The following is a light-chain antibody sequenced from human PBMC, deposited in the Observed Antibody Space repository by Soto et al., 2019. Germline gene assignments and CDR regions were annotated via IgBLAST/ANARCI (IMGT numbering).Light chain of an antibody. J-gene: IGKJ1*01. CDR3: QQTYSTPWT. CDR2: AAS. CDR1: QSISSY. Sequence: DIQMTQSPSSLSASVGDRVTITYRASQSISSYLNWYQHKPGKAPKLLIYAASSLQSGVPPRFSGSGSGTEFTLTISSLQPEDFATYYCQQTYSTPWTFGQGTKVDIK. V-gene: IGKV1-39*01.